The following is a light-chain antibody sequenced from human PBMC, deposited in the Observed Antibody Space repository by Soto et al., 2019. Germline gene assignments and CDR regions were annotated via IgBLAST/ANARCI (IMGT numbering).Light chain of an antibody. J-gene: IGKJ4*01. CDR1: QDISDS. CDR2: TAS. CDR3: QQYDDRPLT. Sequence: DIQMTQSPSSLSACVGDRVTITCQASQDISDSLNWYQQKPGKAPKLVIYTASNLETGVPSRFSGSGSGTHFAFTISSLQPEDIATYYCQQYDDRPLTFGGGTKVYIK. V-gene: IGKV1-33*01.